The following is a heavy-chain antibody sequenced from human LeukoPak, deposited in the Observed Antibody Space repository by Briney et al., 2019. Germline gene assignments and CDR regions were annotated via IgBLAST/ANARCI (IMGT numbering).Heavy chain of an antibody. CDR3: ARRQTPTAYYYDGGYSDAFDI. D-gene: IGHD3-22*01. V-gene: IGHV5-51*01. CDR2: IYPGDSDT. J-gene: IGHJ3*02. Sequence: GESLKISCKGSGYIFTSYWIGWVRQMPGKGLEWMGIIYPGDSDTRYRPSFQGQVTVSADKSISTAYLQWSSLKASDTAIYYCARRQTPTAYYYDGGYSDAFDIWGQGTMVTVSS. CDR1: GYIFTSYW.